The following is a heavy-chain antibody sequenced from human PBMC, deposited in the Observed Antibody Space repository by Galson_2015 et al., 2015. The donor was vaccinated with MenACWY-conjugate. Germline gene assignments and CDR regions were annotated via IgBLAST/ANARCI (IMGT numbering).Heavy chain of an antibody. V-gene: IGHV3-53*01. CDR2: VDRVGAT. CDR1: GFSVTDNC. D-gene: IGHD2/OR15-2a*01. Sequence: SLRLSCAVSGFSVTDNCLSWVRQAPGKGPEWIAMVDRVGATIYADSVRGRFTVSRDNFKNTVVLQINSLRAEDTAVYRCSRRDDWRSYFRAWGQGARVPVYS. J-gene: IGHJ5*02. CDR3: SRRDDWRSYFRA.